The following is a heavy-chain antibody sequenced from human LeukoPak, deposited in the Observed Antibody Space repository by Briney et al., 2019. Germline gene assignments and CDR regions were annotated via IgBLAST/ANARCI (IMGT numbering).Heavy chain of an antibody. CDR1: GGTFSSYA. CDR3: ASTRHYYDSSGYYEPSPPFDY. J-gene: IGHJ4*02. V-gene: IGHV1-69*06. Sequence: GASVKVSCKASGGTFSSYAISWVRQAPGQGLEWVGGIIPIFGTTNYAQNFQGRGTITADKSTSTAYMELSSLRSEDTAVYYCASTRHYYDSSGYYEPSPPFDYWGQGTLVTVSS. CDR2: IIPIFGTT. D-gene: IGHD3-22*01.